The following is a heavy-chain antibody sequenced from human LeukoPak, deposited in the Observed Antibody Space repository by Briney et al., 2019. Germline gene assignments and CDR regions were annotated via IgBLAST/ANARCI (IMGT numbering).Heavy chain of an antibody. D-gene: IGHD3-10*01. J-gene: IGHJ4*02. CDR1: GGTFSSYA. V-gene: IGHV1-69*04. CDR3: ARGYYGSGASDD. CDR2: IIPILGIA. Sequence: GAPVKVSCKASGGTFSSYAISWVRQAPGQGLEWMGRIIPILGIANYAQKFQGRVTITADKSTSTAYMELSSLRSEDTAVYYCARGYYGSGASDDWGQGTLVTVSS.